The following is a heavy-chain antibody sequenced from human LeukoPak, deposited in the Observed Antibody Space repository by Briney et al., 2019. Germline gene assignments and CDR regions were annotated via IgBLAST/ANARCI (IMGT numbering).Heavy chain of an antibody. CDR1: GDSSSSYY. D-gene: IGHD6-6*01. CDR3: ARQFTSSSFDS. J-gene: IGHJ4*02. V-gene: IGHV4-59*01. CDR2: IYYSGGT. Sequence: SETLSLTCTVSGDSSSSYYWSWIRQPPGKGLEWIGYIYYSGGTNYNPSLKSRVTISLDTSKNHFSLKLRPVTAADTAVYYCARQFTSSSFDSWGQGTLATVSS.